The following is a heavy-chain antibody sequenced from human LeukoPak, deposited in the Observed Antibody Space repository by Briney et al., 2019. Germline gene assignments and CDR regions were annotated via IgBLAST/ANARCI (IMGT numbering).Heavy chain of an antibody. Sequence: SETLSLTCAVYGGSFSGYYWSWIRQPPGKGLEWIGEINHSGSTNYNPSLKSRVTISVDTSKNQFSLKLSSVTAADTAVYYCARGLRRYCSSTSCYTMGYNWFDPWGQGTLVTVSS. V-gene: IGHV4-34*01. CDR1: GGSFSGYY. CDR2: INHSGST. J-gene: IGHJ5*02. D-gene: IGHD2-2*02. CDR3: ARGLRRYCSSTSCYTMGYNWFDP.